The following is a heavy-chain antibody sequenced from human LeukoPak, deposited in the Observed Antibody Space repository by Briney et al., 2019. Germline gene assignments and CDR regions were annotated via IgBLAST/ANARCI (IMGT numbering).Heavy chain of an antibody. J-gene: IGHJ4*02. Sequence: ASVKVSCKASGYTFTSYAMNWVRQAPGQGLEWMGWINTNTGNPTYAQGFTGRFVFSLDTSVSTAYLQISSLKAEDTAVYYCARDPIGYYDSSAPITGGDYWGQGTLVTVSS. CDR3: ARDPIGYYDSSAPITGGDY. V-gene: IGHV7-4-1*02. CDR2: INTNTGNP. CDR1: GYTFTSYA. D-gene: IGHD3-22*01.